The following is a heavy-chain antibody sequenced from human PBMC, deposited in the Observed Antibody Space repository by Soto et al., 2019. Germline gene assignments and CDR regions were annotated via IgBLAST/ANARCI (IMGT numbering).Heavy chain of an antibody. CDR2: IWYDGSNK. D-gene: IGHD6-13*01. V-gene: IGHV3-33*01. CDR1: GFTFSSYG. J-gene: IGHJ4*02. CDR3: ARGGAAGNRLEFQFDY. Sequence: QVPLVESGGGVVQPGRSLRLSCAASGFTFSSYGMHWVRQAPGKGLEWVAVIWYDGSNKYYADSVKGRFTISRDNSKTKLYVKKNSLRTEDTAVYYCARGGAAGNRLEFQFDYWGQGTLVTVSS.